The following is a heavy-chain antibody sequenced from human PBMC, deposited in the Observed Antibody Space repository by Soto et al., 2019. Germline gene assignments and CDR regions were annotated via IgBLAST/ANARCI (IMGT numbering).Heavy chain of an antibody. D-gene: IGHD6-19*01. CDR1: GGTFSSYA. J-gene: IGHJ6*02. Sequence: QVQLVQSGAEVKKPGSSVKVSCKASGGTFSSYAISWVRQAPGQGLEWMGGIIPIFSTANYAQKFQGRVTITADESTSTAYMELSSLRSEDTAVYYCARGRVAVAGTGYYYYGMDVWGQGTTVTVSS. CDR3: ARGRVAVAGTGYYYYGMDV. CDR2: IIPIFSTA. V-gene: IGHV1-69*01.